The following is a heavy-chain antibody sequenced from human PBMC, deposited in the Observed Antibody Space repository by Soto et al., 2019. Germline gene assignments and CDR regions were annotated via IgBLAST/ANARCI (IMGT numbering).Heavy chain of an antibody. Sequence: QVQLVESGGGVVQPGRSLRLSCAASGFTFSSYGMHWVRQAPGKGLEWVAVISYDGSNKNYVDSVKGRFTISRDTSKNTLYMQMNSLRDEDTALYYCAKGRPYYDSSGEGYFDYWGQGTLVTVSS. V-gene: IGHV3-30*18. CDR1: GFTFSSYG. CDR3: AKGRPYYDSSGEGYFDY. J-gene: IGHJ4*02. CDR2: ISYDGSNK. D-gene: IGHD3-22*01.